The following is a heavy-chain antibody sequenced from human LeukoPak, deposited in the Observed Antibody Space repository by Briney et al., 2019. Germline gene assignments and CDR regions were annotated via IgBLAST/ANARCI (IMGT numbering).Heavy chain of an antibody. Sequence: SETLSLTCAVSGYSISSGYYWGWIRQPPGKGLEWIGSIYHSGSTYYNPSLKSRVTISVDTSKNQFSLKLSSVTAADTAVYYCESGPREAGTYSTHYFDYWGQGTLVTVSS. V-gene: IGHV4-38-2*01. CDR3: ESGPREAGTYSTHYFDY. D-gene: IGHD6-19*01. J-gene: IGHJ4*02. CDR2: IYHSGST. CDR1: GYSISSGYY.